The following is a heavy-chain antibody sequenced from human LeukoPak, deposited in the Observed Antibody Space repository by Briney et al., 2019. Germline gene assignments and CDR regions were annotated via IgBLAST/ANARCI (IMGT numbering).Heavy chain of an antibody. CDR2: ISSSSSTI. Sequence: GGSLRLSCAASGFTFSSYSMNWVRQAPGKGLEWVSYISSSSSTIYYADSVKGRFTISRDNAKSSLYLQMNSLRAEDTAVHFCAREIIGGASFLDYWGQGTLVTVSS. D-gene: IGHD1-26*01. CDR3: AREIIGGASFLDY. J-gene: IGHJ4*02. CDR1: GFTFSSYS. V-gene: IGHV3-48*04.